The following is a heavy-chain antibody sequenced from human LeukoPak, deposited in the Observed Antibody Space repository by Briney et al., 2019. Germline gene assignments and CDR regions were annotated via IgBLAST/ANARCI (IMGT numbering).Heavy chain of an antibody. J-gene: IGHJ4*02. CDR3: ARGRLVRSALPGY. CDR2: MNPNSGNT. Sequence: GESLKVSCKASGYTFTSYDINWVRQATGQGLEWMGWMNPNSGNTGYAQKFQGRVAMTRNTSISTAYMELSSLRSEDTAVYYCARGRLVRSALPGYWGQGTLVTVSS. D-gene: IGHD3-9*01. V-gene: IGHV1-8*01. CDR1: GYTFTSYD.